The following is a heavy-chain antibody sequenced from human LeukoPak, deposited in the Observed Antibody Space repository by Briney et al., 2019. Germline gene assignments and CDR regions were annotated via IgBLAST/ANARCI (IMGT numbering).Heavy chain of an antibody. CDR2: FIPILGTA. Sequence: SVKVSCKASGGAFSDYALNWVRQAPGQGLEWMGVFIPILGTANCTQKFQGRITIPADISTNTVYMELSSLRSEDTAVYFCAGIPVFGVVLHQEPVWGKGTTVTVSS. CDR3: AGIPVFGVVLHQEPV. CDR1: GGAFSDYA. J-gene: IGHJ6*04. V-gene: IGHV1-69*10. D-gene: IGHD3-3*01.